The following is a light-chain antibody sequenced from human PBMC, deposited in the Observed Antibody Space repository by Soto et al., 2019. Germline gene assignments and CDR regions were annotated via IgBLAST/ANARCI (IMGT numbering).Light chain of an antibody. V-gene: IGKV3-15*01. CDR1: QSLSSN. CDR3: LQYFHWQT. J-gene: IGKJ1*01. CDR2: DAS. Sequence: EIVMTQSPATLSVSPGERATLSCRASQSLSSNLAWYQQKPGQAPRLLIYDASIRATGIPSRFSGSGSGTEFTLTICSLQSEDSAVYYCLQYFHWQTFGQGTKVEIK.